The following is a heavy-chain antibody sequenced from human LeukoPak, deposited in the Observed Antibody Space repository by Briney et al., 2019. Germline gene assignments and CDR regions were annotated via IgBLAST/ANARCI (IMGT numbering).Heavy chain of an antibody. D-gene: IGHD3-22*01. CDR3: AKDYYDSSGYYYVNDY. V-gene: IGHV3-21*04. CDR2: ISSSSSYI. Sequence: PGGSLRLSCAASGFTCSSFSMNWVRQAPGKGLEWVSSISSSSSYIYYADSVKGRFTISRDNSKNTLYLQMNSLRAEDTAVYYCAKDYYDSSGYYYVNDYWGQGTLVTVSS. CDR1: GFTCSSFS. J-gene: IGHJ4*02.